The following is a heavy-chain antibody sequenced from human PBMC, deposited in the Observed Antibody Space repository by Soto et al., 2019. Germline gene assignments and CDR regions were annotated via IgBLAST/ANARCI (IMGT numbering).Heavy chain of an antibody. CDR1: GYTLTELS. CDR2: FDPEDGET. V-gene: IGHV1-24*01. D-gene: IGHD3-16*02. Sequence: GASVTVSCKVSGYTLTELSMHWVRQAPGKGLEWMGGFDPEDGETIYAQKFQGRVTMTEDTSTDTAYMELSSLRSEDTAVYYCATATVDDYVWGSYRNRGYYGMDVWGQGTTVTVSS. CDR3: ATATVDDYVWGSYRNRGYYGMDV. J-gene: IGHJ6*02.